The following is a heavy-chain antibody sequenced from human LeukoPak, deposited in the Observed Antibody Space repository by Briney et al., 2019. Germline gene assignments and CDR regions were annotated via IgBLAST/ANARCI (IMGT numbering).Heavy chain of an antibody. Sequence: ASVKASCKASGFTFTSNYIHWVRQAPGQGLEWMGMIYPRDGSTSYAQKFQGRVTVTRDTSTSTVHMELSGLRSEDTAVYYCARDQEGFDYWGQGTLVTVSS. CDR1: GFTFTSNY. CDR3: ARDQEGFDY. CDR2: IYPRDGST. V-gene: IGHV1-46*01. J-gene: IGHJ4*02.